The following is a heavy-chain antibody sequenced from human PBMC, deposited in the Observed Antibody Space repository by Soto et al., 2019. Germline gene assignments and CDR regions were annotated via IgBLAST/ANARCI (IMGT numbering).Heavy chain of an antibody. V-gene: IGHV1-3*01. D-gene: IGHD2-2*01. CDR1: GYTFTSYA. Sequence: QVQLVQSGAEVKKPGASVKVSCKASGYTFTSYAMHWVRQAPGQRLEWMGWINAGNGNTKYSQKFQGRVTITRDTSASTAYMEVSSLRSEDTAVYYCARDRGIVVVPAAMGPYWGQGTLVTVSS. J-gene: IGHJ4*02. CDR2: INAGNGNT. CDR3: ARDRGIVVVPAAMGPY.